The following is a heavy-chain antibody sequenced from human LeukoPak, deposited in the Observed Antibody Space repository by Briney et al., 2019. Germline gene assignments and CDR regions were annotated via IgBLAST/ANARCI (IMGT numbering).Heavy chain of an antibody. V-gene: IGHV1-2*02. Sequence: ASVKVSCKASGYTFTGYYMHWVRQAPGQGLEWMGWINPNSDFTNFAQNFQGRVTMTSDTTNSTAYMELSRLRSDDTAVYYCARAISGGSPITASDYWGQGTLVTVSS. CDR2: INPNSDFT. J-gene: IGHJ4*02. CDR1: GYTFTGYY. D-gene: IGHD2-15*01. CDR3: ARAISGGSPITASDY.